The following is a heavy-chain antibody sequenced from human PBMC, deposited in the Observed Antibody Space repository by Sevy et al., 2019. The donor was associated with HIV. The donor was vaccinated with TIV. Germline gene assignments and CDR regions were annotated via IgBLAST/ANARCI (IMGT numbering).Heavy chain of an antibody. CDR3: AAVGTFFGDFDY. CDR2: IVVGSGNT. CDR1: GFTFTSSA. Sequence: ASVKVSCKTSGFTFTSSAVQWVRQARGQRLEWIGWIVVGSGNTNYAQKFQERVTITRDMSTSTAYMELSSLRSEDTAVYYCAAVGTFFGDFDYWGQGTLVTVSS. V-gene: IGHV1-58*01. D-gene: IGHD2-15*01. J-gene: IGHJ4*02.